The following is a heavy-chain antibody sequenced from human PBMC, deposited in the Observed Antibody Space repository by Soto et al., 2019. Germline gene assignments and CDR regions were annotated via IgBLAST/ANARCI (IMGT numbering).Heavy chain of an antibody. Sequence: SGPTLVNPTETLTLTCTVSGFSLSNARMGVSWIRQPPGKALEWLAHIFSNDEKSYSTSLKSRLTTSKDTSKSQVVLTMTNIDPVDTATYYCARIPSIWSGSSFYYYYGMDVWGQGTTVTVSS. CDR1: GFSLSNARMG. CDR2: IFSNDEK. V-gene: IGHV2-26*01. D-gene: IGHD3-10*01. CDR3: ARIPSIWSGSSFYYYYGMDV. J-gene: IGHJ6*02.